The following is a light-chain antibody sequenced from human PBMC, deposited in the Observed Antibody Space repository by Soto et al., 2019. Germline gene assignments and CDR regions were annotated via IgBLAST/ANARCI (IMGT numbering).Light chain of an antibody. J-gene: IGLJ1*01. Sequence: QSALTQPPSASGTPGQRVTISCSGSSSNIGSNTVNWYQQLPGTAPKLLIYSNNQRPSGVPDRFSGSKSGTSASLAISGLQSEDEADYHSSSNTTSNTRQIVVGTGTKVTVL. CDR1: SSNIGSNT. CDR3: SSNTTSNTRQIV. V-gene: IGLV1-44*01. CDR2: SNN.